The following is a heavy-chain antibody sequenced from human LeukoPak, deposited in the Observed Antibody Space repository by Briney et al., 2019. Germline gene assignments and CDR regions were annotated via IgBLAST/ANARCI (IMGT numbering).Heavy chain of an antibody. V-gene: IGHV1-46*01. CDR2: INPSGGST. D-gene: IGHD5-18*01. CDR3: ARGTVRGYSYDCEWCY. CDR1: GYTFTSYY. J-gene: IGHJ4*02. Sequence: ASVKVSCKASGYTFTSYYMHWVRQAPGQGLEWMGIINPSGGSTSYAQKFQGRVTMTRDTSTSTVYMELSSLRSEDTAVYYCARGTVRGYSYDCEWCYWGQGTLVTVSS.